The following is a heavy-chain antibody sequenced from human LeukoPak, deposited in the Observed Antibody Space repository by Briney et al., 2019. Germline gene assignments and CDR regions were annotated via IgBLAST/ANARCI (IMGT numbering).Heavy chain of an antibody. CDR2: IYYSGST. Sequence: PSETLSLTCTVSGGSISSYYWSWIRQPPGKGPEWIGYIYYSGSTNYNPSLKSRVTISVDTSKNQFSLKLSSVTAADTAVYYCARDQAVAGPYYFDYWGQGTLVTVSS. V-gene: IGHV4-59*01. CDR1: GGSISSYY. D-gene: IGHD6-19*01. J-gene: IGHJ4*02. CDR3: ARDQAVAGPYYFDY.